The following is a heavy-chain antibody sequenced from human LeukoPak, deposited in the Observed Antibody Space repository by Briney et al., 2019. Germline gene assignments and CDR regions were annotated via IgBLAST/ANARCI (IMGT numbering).Heavy chain of an antibody. CDR2: INHSGST. Sequence: SETLSLTCAVYGGSFSGYYWSWIRQPPGKGLEWIGEINHSGSTNYNPSLKSRVTISVDTSKSQSSLKLSSVTAADTAVYYCARSKRWLLYWYFDLWGRGTLVTVSS. V-gene: IGHV4-34*01. CDR1: GGSFSGYY. D-gene: IGHD5-24*01. CDR3: ARSKRWLLYWYFDL. J-gene: IGHJ2*01.